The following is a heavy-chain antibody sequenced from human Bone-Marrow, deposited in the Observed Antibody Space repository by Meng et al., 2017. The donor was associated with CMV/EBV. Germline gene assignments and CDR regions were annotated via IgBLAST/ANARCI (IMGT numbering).Heavy chain of an antibody. CDR1: GGSFSGYY. Sequence: GSLRLSCGVYGGSFSGYYWSWIRQPPGKGLEWIGEIIHSGSTNYNPSLKSRVTISVDTSKNQFSLKLSSVTAADTAVYYCARGSRGTPADYWGQGTLVTVSS. D-gene: IGHD1-1*01. J-gene: IGHJ4*02. CDR3: ARGSRGTPADY. V-gene: IGHV4-34*01. CDR2: IIHSGST.